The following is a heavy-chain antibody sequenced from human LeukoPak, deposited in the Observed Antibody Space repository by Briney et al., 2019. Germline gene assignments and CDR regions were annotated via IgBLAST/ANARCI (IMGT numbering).Heavy chain of an antibody. CDR2: IWYDGSNK. CDR3: ARDYYGSGSYSDY. CDR1: GFTFSSYG. V-gene: IGHV3-33*01. D-gene: IGHD3-10*01. Sequence: GGSLRLSCAASGFTFSSYGMHWVRQAPGKGLEWVAVIWYDGSNKYYADSVKGRFTISRDNSKNTLYLQMNSLSAEDTAVYYCARDYYGSGSYSDYWGQGTLVTVSS. J-gene: IGHJ4*02.